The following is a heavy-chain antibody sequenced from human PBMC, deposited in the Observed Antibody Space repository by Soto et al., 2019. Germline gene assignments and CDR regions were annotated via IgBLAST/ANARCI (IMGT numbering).Heavy chain of an antibody. CDR1: GYIFSNYG. J-gene: IGHJ6*02. CDR2: TSYDGSKK. D-gene: IGHD3-16*01. Sequence: QVQLVESGGGVVQPGRSLRLSCAASGYIFSNYGMHWVRQAPGKGLEGVAVTSYDGSKKYYADSVKGRFTISKDNSKNTVYLQMNSLRIEDTAVYYCAKWGLSGHCLDVWCQGTTVTVSS. V-gene: IGHV3-30*18. CDR3: AKWGLSGHCLDV.